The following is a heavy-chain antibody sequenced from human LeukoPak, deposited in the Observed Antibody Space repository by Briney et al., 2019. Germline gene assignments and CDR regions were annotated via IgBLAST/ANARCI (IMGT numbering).Heavy chain of an antibody. CDR2: IKQDGSEK. CDR1: GFTFSSYW. J-gene: IGHJ4*02. V-gene: IGHV3-7*01. D-gene: IGHD3-22*01. Sequence: GGSLRLSCAASGFTFSSYWMSWVRQAPGKGLEWVANIKQDGSEKYYVDSVKGRFTISRDNAKNSLYLQMNSLRAEDTAVYYCAREPPDSYYYDSSGYYYQVGNFDYWGQGTLVTVSS. CDR3: AREPPDSYYYDSSGYYYQVGNFDY.